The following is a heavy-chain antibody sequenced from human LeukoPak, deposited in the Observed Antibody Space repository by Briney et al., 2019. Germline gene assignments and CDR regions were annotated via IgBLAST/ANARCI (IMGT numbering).Heavy chain of an antibody. J-gene: IGHJ4*02. D-gene: IGHD3-10*01. CDR2: ISSSSSYI. CDR3: AIRRHLGFDY. Sequence: GTSLRLSCTASGFTFSYYAMHWVRQAPGKGLEWVSSISSSSSYIYYADSVKGRFTISRDNAKNSLYLQMNSLRAEDTAVYYCAIRRHLGFDYWGQGTLVTVSS. V-gene: IGHV3-21*01. CDR1: GFTFSYYA.